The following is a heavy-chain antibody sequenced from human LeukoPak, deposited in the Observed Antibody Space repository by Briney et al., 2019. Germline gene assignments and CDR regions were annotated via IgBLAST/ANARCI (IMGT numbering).Heavy chain of an antibody. J-gene: IGHJ4*02. CDR1: GFTFSSYG. D-gene: IGHD2-15*01. CDR3: TKDRVAATY. Sequence: GRSLRLSCAASGFTFSSYGMHWVRQAPGKGLEWVSVIYSGGSTYYADSVKGRFTISRDNSKNTLYLQMNSLRAEDTAVYYCTKDRVAATYWGQGTLVTVSS. CDR2: IYSGGST. V-gene: IGHV3-NL1*01.